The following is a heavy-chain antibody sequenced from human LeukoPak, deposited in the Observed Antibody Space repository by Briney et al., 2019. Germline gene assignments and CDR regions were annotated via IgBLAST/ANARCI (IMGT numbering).Heavy chain of an antibody. CDR3: ARGTDSGSYPFDY. CDR2: IIPVLGVS. D-gene: IGHD1-26*01. Sequence: SVKVSCKASGGTFSSYVITWVRQAPGQGLEWMGRIIPVLGVSNFARKFQGRVTITADTSTNTAHMELSRLESGDTAVYYCARGTDSGSYPFDYWGQGTLVTVSS. CDR1: GGTFSSYV. J-gene: IGHJ4*02. V-gene: IGHV1-69*04.